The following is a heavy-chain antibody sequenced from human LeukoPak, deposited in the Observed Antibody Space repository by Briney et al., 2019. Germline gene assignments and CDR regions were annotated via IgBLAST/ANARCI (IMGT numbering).Heavy chain of an antibody. CDR2: IYTSGST. CDR1: GVSISSGSYY. J-gene: IGHJ3*02. Sequence: SQTLSLTCTVSGVSISSGSYYSRWIRQPAGKGLEWIGRIYTSGSTNYHPSLKSRVTISVDTSKNQFSLKLSSVTAADTAVYYCARVSGYCSGGSCPPVGIWGQGTMVTVSS. CDR3: ARVSGYCSGGSCPPVGI. D-gene: IGHD2-15*01. V-gene: IGHV4-61*02.